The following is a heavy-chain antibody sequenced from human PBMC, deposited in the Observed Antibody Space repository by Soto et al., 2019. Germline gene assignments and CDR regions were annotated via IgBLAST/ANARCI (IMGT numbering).Heavy chain of an antibody. Sequence: GSLRLSCAASGFTFSSYWMSWVRQAPGKGLEWVANIKQDGSEKYYVDSVKGRFTISRDNAKNSLYLQMNSLRAEDTAVYYCAREFDYYRYSGMAYRGQGTLVTVSS. J-gene: IGHJ4*02. CDR2: IKQDGSEK. CDR1: GFTFSSYW. D-gene: IGHD3-10*01. CDR3: AREFDYYRYSGMAY. V-gene: IGHV3-7*05.